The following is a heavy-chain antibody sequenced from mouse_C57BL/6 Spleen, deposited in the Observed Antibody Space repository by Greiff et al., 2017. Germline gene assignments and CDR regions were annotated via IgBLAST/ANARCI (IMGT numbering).Heavy chain of an antibody. D-gene: IGHD1-1*01. V-gene: IGHV14-3*01. CDR2: IDPANGNT. CDR1: GFNIKNTY. CDR3: ARSPYYCGGSSHWYFDV. J-gene: IGHJ1*03. Sequence: VQLQQSVAELVRPGASVKLSCTASGFNIKNTYMHWVKQRPEQGLEWIGRIDPANGNTKYAPKFQGQATITADTSSNTAYLQLSSLTSEDTAIYYCARSPYYCGGSSHWYFDVGGTGTTVTVSS.